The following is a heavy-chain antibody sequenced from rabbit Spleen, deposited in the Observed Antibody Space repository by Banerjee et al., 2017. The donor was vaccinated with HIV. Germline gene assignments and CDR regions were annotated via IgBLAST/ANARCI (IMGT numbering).Heavy chain of an antibody. CDR1: EFDFSSYG. CDR2: IEPIFGST. J-gene: IGHJ4*01. CDR3: VRDSSSSGDYNPNL. V-gene: IGHV1S7*01. D-gene: IGHD1-1*01. Sequence: QSLEESGGGLVQPGGSLKLSCKASEFDFSSYGVSWVRQAPGKGLEWIGYIEPIFGSTYYASWVNGRFTISSHNAQNTLYLQLNSLTAADTATYFCVRDSSSSGDYNPNLWGQGTLVTVS.